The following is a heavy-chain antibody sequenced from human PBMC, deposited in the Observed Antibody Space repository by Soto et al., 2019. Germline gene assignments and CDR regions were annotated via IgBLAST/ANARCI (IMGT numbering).Heavy chain of an antibody. V-gene: IGHV1-69*13. J-gene: IGHJ6*02. CDR1: GGTFSSYA. D-gene: IGHD2-8*02. CDR2: IIPIFGTA. CDR3: ARAGDYYYGMDV. Sequence: SVKVSCKASGGTFSSYAISWVRQAPGQGLEWMGGIIPIFGTANYAQKFQGRVTITADESTSTAYMELSSLRSEDTAVYYCARAGDYYYGMDVWGQGTTVTVSS.